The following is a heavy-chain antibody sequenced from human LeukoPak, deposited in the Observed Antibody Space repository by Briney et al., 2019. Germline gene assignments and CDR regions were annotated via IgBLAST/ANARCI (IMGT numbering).Heavy chain of an antibody. J-gene: IGHJ4*02. V-gene: IGHV3-11*06. CDR1: GFTFSDYY. CDR3: ASDFSSSWEFDY. CDR2: ISSSSSYI. Sequence: GGSLRLSCAASGFTFSDYYMSWIRQAPGKGLEWVSSISSSSSYIYYADSVKGRFTISRDNAKNSLYLQMNSLRAEDTAVYYCASDFSSSWEFDYWGQGTLVTVSS. D-gene: IGHD6-13*01.